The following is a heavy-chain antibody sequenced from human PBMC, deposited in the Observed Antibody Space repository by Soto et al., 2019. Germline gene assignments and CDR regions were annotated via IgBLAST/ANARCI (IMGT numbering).Heavy chain of an antibody. V-gene: IGHV3-30*04. CDR2: ISYDGSNT. Sequence: QVQLVESGGGVVQPGRSLRVSCEVSGFTLSRHSMHWVRQAPGKGLEWAAVISYDGSNTYYGDSVKGPSTITIDTSKNTLYLQMNSLSPEDTAVYYCARGTSTSGRGLDPWGHGTLVTVSS. CDR3: ARGTSTSGRGLDP. CDR1: GFTLSRHS. J-gene: IGHJ5*02. D-gene: IGHD2-2*01.